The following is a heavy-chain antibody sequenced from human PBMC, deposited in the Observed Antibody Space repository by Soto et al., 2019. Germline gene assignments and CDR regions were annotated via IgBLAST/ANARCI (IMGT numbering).Heavy chain of an antibody. CDR3: ARVRCSGGSCYARAGYYYYYGMDV. Sequence: GGSLRLSCAASGFTFSSYWMSWVRQAPGKGLEWVANIKQDGSEKYYVDSVKGRFTISRDNAKNSLYLQMNSLRAEDTAVYYCARVRCSGGSCYARAGYYYYYGMDVWGQGTTVTVSS. CDR1: GFTFSSYW. CDR2: IKQDGSEK. D-gene: IGHD2-15*01. V-gene: IGHV3-7*05. J-gene: IGHJ6*02.